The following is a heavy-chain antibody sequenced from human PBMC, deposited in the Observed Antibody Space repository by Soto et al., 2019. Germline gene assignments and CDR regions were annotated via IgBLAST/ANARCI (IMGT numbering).Heavy chain of an antibody. CDR3: ARIYLTYSSSSNWFDP. CDR2: ISAYNGNT. J-gene: IGHJ5*02. CDR1: GYTFTSYG. D-gene: IGHD6-13*01. Sequence: ASVKVSCKXSGYTFTSYGISWVRQAPGQGLEWMGWISAYNGNTNYAQKLQGRVTMTTDTSTSTAYMELRSLRSDDTAVYYCARIYLTYSSSSNWFDPWGQGTLVTVSS. V-gene: IGHV1-18*04.